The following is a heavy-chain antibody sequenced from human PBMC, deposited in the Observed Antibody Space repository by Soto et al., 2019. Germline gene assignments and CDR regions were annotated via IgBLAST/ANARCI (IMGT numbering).Heavy chain of an antibody. CDR3: GRYGITATFDY. Sequence: HPGGSLRLSCAASGFTFSAYWMSWVRQAPGRGLEWVSNIRDDGGEKYYVDSVRGRFIISRDNAKNSLYLQMDSLRAEDTAVYYCGRYGITATFDYWGQGTLVTVSS. CDR2: IRDDGGEK. V-gene: IGHV3-7*03. J-gene: IGHJ4*02. D-gene: IGHD1-7*01. CDR1: GFTFSAYW.